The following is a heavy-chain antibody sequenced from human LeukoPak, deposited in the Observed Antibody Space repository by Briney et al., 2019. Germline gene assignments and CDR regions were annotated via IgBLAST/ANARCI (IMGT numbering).Heavy chain of an antibody. CDR1: GITFSGYY. D-gene: IGHD4-23*01. Sequence: TGGALRLSCAASGITFSGYYMSWVRQAPGKGLEWVGFIRSKGYGGTTEYAASVKGRFTISRDDSKSIAYLQMNSLKTEDTAVYYCTRRKGGNSGYYFDYWGQGTLVTVSS. J-gene: IGHJ4*02. CDR2: IRSKGYGGTT. V-gene: IGHV3-49*04. CDR3: TRRKGGNSGYYFDY.